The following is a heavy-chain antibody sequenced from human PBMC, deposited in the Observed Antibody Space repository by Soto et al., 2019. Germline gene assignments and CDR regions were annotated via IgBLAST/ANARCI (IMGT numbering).Heavy chain of an antibody. CDR2: IKQDGSEK. D-gene: IGHD6-13*01. CDR3: ARGRIAASSWGGYFDY. Sequence: GGSLRLSCAASGFTFSSYWMSWVRQAPGKGLEWVANIKQDGSEKYYVDSVKGRFTISRDNAKNSLYLQMNSLRAEDTAVYYCARGRIAASSWGGYFDYWGQGTLVTVSS. V-gene: IGHV3-7*01. CDR1: GFTFSSYW. J-gene: IGHJ4*02.